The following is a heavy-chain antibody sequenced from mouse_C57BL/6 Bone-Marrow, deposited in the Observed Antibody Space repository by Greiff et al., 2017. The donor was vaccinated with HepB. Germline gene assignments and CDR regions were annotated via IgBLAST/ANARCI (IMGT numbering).Heavy chain of an antibody. D-gene: IGHD2-3*01. CDR2: IYPRSGNT. CDR1: GYTFTSYG. J-gene: IGHJ3*01. Sequence: VKLVESGAELARPGASVKLSCKASGYTFTSYGISWVKQRTGQGLEWIGEIYPRSGNTYYNEKFKGKATLTADKSSSTAYMELRSLTSEDSAVYFCAKGGDGYYSFAYWGQGTLVTVSA. CDR3: AKGGDGYYSFAY. V-gene: IGHV1-81*01.